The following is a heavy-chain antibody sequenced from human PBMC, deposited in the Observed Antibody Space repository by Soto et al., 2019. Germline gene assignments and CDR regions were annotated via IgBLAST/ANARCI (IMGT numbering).Heavy chain of an antibody. CDR2: ISAYNGNT. CDR1: GYTFTSYG. J-gene: IGHJ4*02. V-gene: IGHV1-18*01. D-gene: IGHD3-3*01. CDR3: ARANPITIFGVITTRQFDY. Sequence: ASVKVSCKASGYTFTSYGISWVRQAPGQGLEWMGWISAYNGNTNYAQKLQGRVTMTTDTSTSTAYMELRSLRSDDTAVYYCARANPITIFGVITTRQFDYWGQGTLVTVSS.